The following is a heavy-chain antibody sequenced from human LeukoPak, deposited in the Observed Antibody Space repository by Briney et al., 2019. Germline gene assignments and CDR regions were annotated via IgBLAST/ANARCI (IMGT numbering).Heavy chain of an antibody. CDR3: ARGVGEKYCGGDCYWAFDI. CDR2: INPSGGST. J-gene: IGHJ3*02. CDR1: GYTFTGYY. D-gene: IGHD2-21*02. Sequence: ASVKVSCKASGYTFTGYYMHWVRQAPGQGLEWMGIINPSGGSTSYAQKFQGRVTMTRDMSTSTVYMELSSLRSEDTAVYYCARGVGEKYCGGDCYWAFDIWGQGTMVTVSS. V-gene: IGHV1-46*01.